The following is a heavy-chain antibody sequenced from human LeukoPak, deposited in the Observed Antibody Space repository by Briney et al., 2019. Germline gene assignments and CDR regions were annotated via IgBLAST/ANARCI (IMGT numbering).Heavy chain of an antibody. CDR3: ATDPRNYDSSGFPDT. J-gene: IGHJ5*02. D-gene: IGHD3-22*01. CDR1: GYTLTELP. Sequence: ASVKVSCKVSGYTLTELPMHWVRQAPGKGLEWMGGFDPEDGETIYAQKFQGRVTMTEDTSTDTAYMELSSLRSEDTAVYYCATDPRNYDSSGFPDTWGQGTLVTVSS. CDR2: FDPEDGET. V-gene: IGHV1-24*01.